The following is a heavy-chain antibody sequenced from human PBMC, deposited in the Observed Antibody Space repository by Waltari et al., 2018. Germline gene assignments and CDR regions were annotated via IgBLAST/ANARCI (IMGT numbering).Heavy chain of an antibody. V-gene: IGHV4-61*02. Sequence: QVLLQESGPGLVQASQTLSLTCTVSGDSISSADYYRSWIRRPAGKEMQWIGRVSSTGGANYDPSLKRRATISVDSSKNEFSLSLTSVTAADTATYYCAREDLAVRKTGGFDYWGQGVMVSVSS. CDR1: GDSISSADYY. D-gene: IGHD6-19*01. CDR3: AREDLAVRKTGGFDY. CDR2: VSSTGGA. J-gene: IGHJ4*02.